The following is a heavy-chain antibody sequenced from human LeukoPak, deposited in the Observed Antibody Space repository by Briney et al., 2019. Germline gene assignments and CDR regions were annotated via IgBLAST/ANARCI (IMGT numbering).Heavy chain of an antibody. V-gene: IGHV3-21*04. CDR1: GFTFSAYS. CDR3: ARGGMSSTGLVY. CDR2: ISSSSNYK. Sequence: GGSLRLSCAASGFTFSAYSMNWVRQAPGKGLEWVSSISSSSNYKYFGDSVKGRFTISRDNSKNTMWLQVNNLKAEDTALYYCARGGMSSTGLVYWGQGTLVTVSS. D-gene: IGHD1-1*01. J-gene: IGHJ4*02.